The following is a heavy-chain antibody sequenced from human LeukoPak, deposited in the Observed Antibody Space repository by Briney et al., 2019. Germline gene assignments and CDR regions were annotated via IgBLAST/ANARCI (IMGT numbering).Heavy chain of an antibody. CDR2: ISSSSGYK. CDR1: GFTLNYYA. CDR3: ARDSDSGSFDY. V-gene: IGHV3-21*01. D-gene: IGHD1-1*01. Sequence: GGSLRLSCSVSGFTLNYYAMNWVRQAPGKGLEWVSGISSSSGYKYYADSVKGRFTISRDNANNSVFLQMNSLRAEDMAVYYCARDSDSGSFDYWGQGTLVTVSS. J-gene: IGHJ4*02.